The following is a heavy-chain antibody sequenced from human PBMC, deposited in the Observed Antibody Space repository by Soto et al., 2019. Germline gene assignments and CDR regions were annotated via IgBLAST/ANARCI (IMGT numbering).Heavy chain of an antibody. CDR2: VDVGGGST. V-gene: IGHV3-23*01. D-gene: IGHD6-25*01. Sequence: EVQLLESGGGLVQPGGSLRLSCAASGFTFSTHAMIWVRQAPGKGLNWVSTVDVGGGSTYYTDSVKGRFTVSRDNSKNTVYLQLNTLRAEDTPIYFCARDSGPAGGGACDIWGQGTMVTVSS. J-gene: IGHJ3*02. CDR3: ARDSGPAGGGACDI. CDR1: GFTFSTHA.